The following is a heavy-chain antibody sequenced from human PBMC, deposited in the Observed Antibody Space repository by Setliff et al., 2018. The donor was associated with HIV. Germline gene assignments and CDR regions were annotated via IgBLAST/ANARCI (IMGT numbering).Heavy chain of an antibody. CDR2: ISSSGST. D-gene: IGHD3-22*01. Sequence: SETLSLTCTVSGGSMTSSNYYWGWSRQSPGRGMEWIGSISSSGSTTYHPSLRSRVTVSAATSKNQFSLKLTSVTAADTAVYFCARDPHYFDTSGHYSWFYFDYWGQGTLVTVSS. CDR3: ARDPHYFDTSGHYSWFYFDY. V-gene: IGHV4-39*07. J-gene: IGHJ4*02. CDR1: GGSMTSSNYY.